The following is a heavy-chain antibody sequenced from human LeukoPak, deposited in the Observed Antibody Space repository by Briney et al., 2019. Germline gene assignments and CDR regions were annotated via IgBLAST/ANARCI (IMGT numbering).Heavy chain of an antibody. V-gene: IGHV1-8*02. D-gene: IGHD4-17*01. CDR1: GYTFTSYG. Sequence: ASVKVSCKASGYTFTSYGISWVRQAPGQGLEWMGWMNPNSGNTGYAQKFQGRVTMTRNTSISTAYMELSSLRSEDTAVYYCARGPPYGDYVFYYYYMDVWGKGTTVTISS. CDR2: MNPNSGNT. J-gene: IGHJ6*03. CDR3: ARGPPYGDYVFYYYYMDV.